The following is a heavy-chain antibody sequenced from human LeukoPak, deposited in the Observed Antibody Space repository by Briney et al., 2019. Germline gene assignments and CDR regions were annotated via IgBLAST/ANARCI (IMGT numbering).Heavy chain of an antibody. CDR3: ARHRGNYYGSGSYRQYYYYGMDV. CDR1: GGSISSYY. Sequence: SETLSLTCTVSGGSISSYYWRWIRQPPGKGLEWSGYFYYSWSTNYNPSLQSRVIISVDTSKNQLSLKLSSVTAADTAVYYCARHRGNYYGSGSYRQYYYYGMDVLGQGTTVTVSS. V-gene: IGHV4-59*01. CDR2: FYYSWST. J-gene: IGHJ6*02. D-gene: IGHD3-10*01.